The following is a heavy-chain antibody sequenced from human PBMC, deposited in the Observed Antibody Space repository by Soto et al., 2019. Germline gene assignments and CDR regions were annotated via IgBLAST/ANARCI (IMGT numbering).Heavy chain of an antibody. D-gene: IGHD6-19*01. CDR2: TYYRSKWYN. J-gene: IGHJ6*03. V-gene: IGHV6-1*01. Sequence: QVQLQQSGPGLVKPSQTLSLTCAISGDSVSSNSAAWNWIRQSPSRGLEWLGRTYYRSKWYNDYAVSVQSRITITPDTSKTQFSLQLNCVTTEDTAVYYCARDRFPVAGTFYYYYMDVWGKGTTVTVSS. CDR3: ARDRFPVAGTFYYYYMDV. CDR1: GDSVSSNSAA.